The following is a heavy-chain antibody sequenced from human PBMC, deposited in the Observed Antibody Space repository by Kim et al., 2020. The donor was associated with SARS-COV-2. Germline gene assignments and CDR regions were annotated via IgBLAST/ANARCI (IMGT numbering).Heavy chain of an antibody. J-gene: IGHJ4*02. D-gene: IGHD5-12*01. CDR2: ISAYNGNT. Sequence: ASVKVSCKASGYTFTSYGISWVRQAPGQGLEWMGWISAYNGNTNYAQKLQGRVTMTTDTSTSTAYMELRSLRSDDTAVYYCARDREMATIIAHFDYWGQGTLVTVSS. CDR1: GYTFTSYG. V-gene: IGHV1-18*01. CDR3: ARDREMATIIAHFDY.